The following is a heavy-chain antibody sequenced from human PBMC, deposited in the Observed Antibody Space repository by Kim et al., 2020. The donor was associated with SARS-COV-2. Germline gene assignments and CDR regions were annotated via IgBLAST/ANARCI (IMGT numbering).Heavy chain of an antibody. D-gene: IGHD3-3*01. CDR2: ISSSSSYI. CDR3: ARVKLLEWLQRPDGMDV. CDR1: GFTFSSYS. J-gene: IGHJ6*02. V-gene: IGHV3-21*01. Sequence: GGSLRLSCAASGFTFSSYSMNWVRQAPGKGLEWVSSISSSSSYIYYADSVKGRFTISRDNAKNSLYLQMNSLRAEDTAVYYCARVKLLEWLQRPDGMDVWGQGTTVTVSS.